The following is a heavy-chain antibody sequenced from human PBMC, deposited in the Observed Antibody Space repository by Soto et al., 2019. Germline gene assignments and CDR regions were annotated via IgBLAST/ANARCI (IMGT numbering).Heavy chain of an antibody. D-gene: IGHD3-22*01. Sequence: ASVKVSCKASGYTFTSYGISWVRQAPGQGLEWMGWISAYNGNTNYAQKLQGRVTMTTDTSTSTAYMELRSLRSDDTAVYYCARVLNNYDSSGHFYYWGQGTLVTDSS. J-gene: IGHJ4*02. CDR1: GYTFTSYG. CDR2: ISAYNGNT. CDR3: ARVLNNYDSSGHFYY. V-gene: IGHV1-18*01.